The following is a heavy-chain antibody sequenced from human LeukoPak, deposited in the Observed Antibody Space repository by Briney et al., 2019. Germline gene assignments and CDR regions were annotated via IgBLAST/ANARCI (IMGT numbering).Heavy chain of an antibody. CDR1: GFTFSSYG. CDR2: ISGSGGST. Sequence: GGSLRLSCAASGFTFSSYGMSWVRQAPGKGLEWVSAISGSGGSTYYADSVKGRFTISRDNSKNTLYLQMNSLRAEDTAVYYCAKGLTPNLVVVTALGYWGQGTLVTVSS. V-gene: IGHV3-23*01. J-gene: IGHJ4*02. D-gene: IGHD2-21*02. CDR3: AKGLTPNLVVVTALGY.